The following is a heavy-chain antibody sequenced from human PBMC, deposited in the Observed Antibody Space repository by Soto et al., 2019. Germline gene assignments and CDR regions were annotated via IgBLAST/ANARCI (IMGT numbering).Heavy chain of an antibody. CDR1: GGSISSGGYY. D-gene: IGHD3-3*01. CDR3: ARGVDDFWSGYSRGYYYYYMDV. V-gene: IGHV4-31*03. Sequence: SETLSLTCTVSGGSISSGGYYWSWIRQHPGKGLEWIGYIYYSGSTYYNPSLKSRVTISVDTSKNQFSLKLSSVTAADTAVYYCARGVDDFWSGYSRGYYYYYMDVWGKGTTVTVSS. CDR2: IYYSGST. J-gene: IGHJ6*03.